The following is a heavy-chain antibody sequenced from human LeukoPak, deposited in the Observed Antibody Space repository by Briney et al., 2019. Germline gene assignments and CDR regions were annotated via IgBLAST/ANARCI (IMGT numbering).Heavy chain of an antibody. V-gene: IGHV4-30-2*01. CDR2: IYHSGST. Sequence: SETLSLTFTVSGGSISSGGYYWSWIRQPPGKGLEWIGYIYHSGSTYYNPSLKSRVTMSVDRSKNQFSLKLNSVTAADTAMYYCARAVYSSAWFDYWGQGTLVTVSS. CDR1: GGSISSGGYY. J-gene: IGHJ4*02. CDR3: ARAVYSSAWFDY. D-gene: IGHD6-19*01.